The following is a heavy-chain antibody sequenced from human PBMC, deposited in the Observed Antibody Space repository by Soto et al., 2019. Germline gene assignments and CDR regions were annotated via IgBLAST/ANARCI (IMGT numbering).Heavy chain of an antibody. CDR2: IVPVFGRP. CDR3: AREGSGYNF. D-gene: IGHD5-12*01. CDR1: RGSFSNFG. Sequence: SVTLSSKASRGSFSNFGISRMRQAPGQGLEWMGGIVPVFGRPNYAQRFRGRLTITADESTSTGYMELISLSSDDTAVYYCAREGSGYNFWGQGTQVTVSS. J-gene: IGHJ4*02. V-gene: IGHV1-69*13.